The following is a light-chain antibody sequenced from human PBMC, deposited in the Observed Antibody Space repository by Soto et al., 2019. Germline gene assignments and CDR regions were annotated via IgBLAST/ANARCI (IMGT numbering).Light chain of an antibody. J-gene: IGLJ2*01. CDR2: GNS. V-gene: IGLV1-40*01. Sequence: QSVLTQPPSVSGAPGQRVTISCTGSSSNIGAGYDVHWYQQLPGTAPKLLIYGNSNRPSGVPDRFSGSKSGTSASLAITGLQAADDADYYCQSYDSSLSGLLFGGGTKLTVL. CDR1: SSNIGAGYD. CDR3: QSYDSSLSGLL.